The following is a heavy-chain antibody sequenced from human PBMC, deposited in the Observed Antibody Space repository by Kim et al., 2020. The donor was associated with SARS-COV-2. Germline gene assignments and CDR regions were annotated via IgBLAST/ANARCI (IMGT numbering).Heavy chain of an antibody. J-gene: IGHJ4*02. Sequence: SETLSLTCTVSGGSISSGGFYWSRIRQHPGKGLEWIGYIYYSGSTYYNPSLKSRVTISVDTSKNQFSLKLSSVTAADTAVYYCARETSHSGYGPGIAAALGGPLDYWGQGTLVTVSS. CDR1: GGSISSGGFY. D-gene: IGHD6-13*01. CDR3: ARETSHSGYGPGIAAALGGPLDY. CDR2: IYYSGST. V-gene: IGHV4-31*03.